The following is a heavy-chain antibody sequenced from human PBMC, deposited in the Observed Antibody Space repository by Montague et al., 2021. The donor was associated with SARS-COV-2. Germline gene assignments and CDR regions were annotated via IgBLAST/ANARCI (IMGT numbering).Heavy chain of an antibody. J-gene: IGHJ4*02. D-gene: IGHD4-23*01. CDR1: GGSFSGYY. CDR3: ARWDPQTLTMIGLRGKSASDY. V-gene: IGHV4-34*01. Sequence: SETLSLTCAVYGGSFSGYYWAWIRQSPGKGLEWIAEINDSGSTNYNSNPSLRSRVTLSVDTSKSQFSLKLSSVSAADTGVYYCARWDPQTLTMIGLRGKSASDYWGQGTLVTVSS. CDR2: INDSGST.